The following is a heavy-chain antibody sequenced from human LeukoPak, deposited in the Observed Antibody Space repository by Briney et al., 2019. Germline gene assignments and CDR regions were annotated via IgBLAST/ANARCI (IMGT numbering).Heavy chain of an antibody. J-gene: IGHJ4*02. CDR1: GGSISSTSYY. D-gene: IGHD6-13*01. V-gene: IGHV4-61*02. Sequence: SQTLSLTCTVSGGSISSTSYYWSWIRQPAGMGLEWIGRIYTSGSTDYNPSLKSRVTISVDTSKNEFSLKLTSVTAADTAVYYCARARGRSSSRPFDYWGQGTLVTVSS. CDR3: ARARGRSSSRPFDY. CDR2: IYTSGST.